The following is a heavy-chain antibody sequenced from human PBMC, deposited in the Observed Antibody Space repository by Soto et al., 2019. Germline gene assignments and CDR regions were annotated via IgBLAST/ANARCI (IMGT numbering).Heavy chain of an antibody. V-gene: IGHV4-59*01. CDR2: ISSSGTV. Sequence: LETLSLTCSVSGGSIRDYFWTWSRQSPGRGLEWIGYISSSGTVKYNSSLKSRVTISLDRSRNQFSLKLSSVTAADTAVYFCARDRKLELPGNYYYYGMDVWGQGTTVAVSS. J-gene: IGHJ6*02. CDR1: GGSIRDYF. CDR3: ARDRKLELPGNYYYYGMDV. D-gene: IGHD1-7*01.